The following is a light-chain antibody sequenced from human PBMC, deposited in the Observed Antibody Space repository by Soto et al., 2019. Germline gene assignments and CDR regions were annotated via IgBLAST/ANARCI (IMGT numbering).Light chain of an antibody. CDR2: QDS. CDR3: QAWDSSTEVV. J-gene: IGLJ2*01. Sequence: SNELTQPPSVSVSPGQTASITCSGDKLGDKYACWYQQKPGQSPVLVIYQDSKRPSGIPERFSGSNSGNTATLTISGTQAMDEADYYCQAWDSSTEVVFGGGTKLTVL. CDR1: KLGDKY. V-gene: IGLV3-1*01.